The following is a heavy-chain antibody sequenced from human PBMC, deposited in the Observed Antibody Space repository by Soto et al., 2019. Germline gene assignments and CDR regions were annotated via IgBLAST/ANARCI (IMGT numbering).Heavy chain of an antibody. J-gene: IGHJ4*02. CDR3: AKGKSHTLFGVDTLFDY. D-gene: IGHD3-3*01. CDR2: ISGNGGTT. CDR1: GFTFNSYA. V-gene: IGHV3-23*01. Sequence: GGSLRLSCAASGFTFNSYAMSWVRQAPGKGLEWVSLISGNGGTTNYADSVKGRFTISRDNSKKKLYLQMDSLRAEDSAVYYCAKGKSHTLFGVDTLFDYWGQGTLVSVSS.